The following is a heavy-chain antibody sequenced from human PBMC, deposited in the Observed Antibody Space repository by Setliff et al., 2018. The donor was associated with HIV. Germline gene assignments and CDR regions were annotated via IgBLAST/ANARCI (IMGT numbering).Heavy chain of an antibody. CDR3: ASGVLVVSAIFPASIAFDI. CDR2: ISFDGSNK. D-gene: IGHD2-8*02. J-gene: IGHJ3*02. V-gene: IGHV3-30-3*01. CDR1: GFIFSSFA. Sequence: GGSLRLSCAASGFIFSSFAMHWVRKAPGKGLEWVAVISFDGSNKYYADSVKGRFTVARDNSKKTLYLQMNSLRAEDAAVYYCASGVLVVSAIFPASIAFDIWGQGTMVTVSS.